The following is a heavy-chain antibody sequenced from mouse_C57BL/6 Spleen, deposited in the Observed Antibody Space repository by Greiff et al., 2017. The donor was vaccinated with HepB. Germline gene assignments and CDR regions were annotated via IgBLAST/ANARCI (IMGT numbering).Heavy chain of an antibody. CDR3: ARGDYGSRGYFDY. CDR2: INPNNGGT. Sequence: EVQLVESGPELVKPGASVKIPCKASGYTFTDYNMDWVKQSHGKSLEWIGDINPNNGGTIYNQKFKGKATLTVDKSSSTAYMELRSLTSEDTAVYYCARGDYGSRGYFDYWGQGTTLTVSS. J-gene: IGHJ2*01. D-gene: IGHD1-1*01. V-gene: IGHV1-18*01. CDR1: GYTFTDYN.